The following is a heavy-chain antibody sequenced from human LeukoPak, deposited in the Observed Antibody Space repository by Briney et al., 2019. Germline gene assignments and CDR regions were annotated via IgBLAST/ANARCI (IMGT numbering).Heavy chain of an antibody. CDR1: GFTFSNYN. V-gene: IGHV3-21*01. CDR2: ISSSRSSYM. J-gene: IGHJ1*01. CDR3: ARDPPSFQY. Sequence: GGSLRLSCAASGFTFSNYNMNWVRQAPGKGLEWVSTISSSRSSYMYYADSVKGRFTISRDNAKNSLYLQMNSLRAEDTAVYYCARDPPSFQYWGQGTLVTVSA.